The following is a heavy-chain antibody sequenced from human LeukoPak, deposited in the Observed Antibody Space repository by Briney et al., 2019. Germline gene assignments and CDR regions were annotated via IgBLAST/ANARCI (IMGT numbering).Heavy chain of an antibody. CDR1: GGTFISHA. CDR2: IIPIFGTA. V-gene: IGHV1-69*13. Sequence: SVKVSFKASGGTFISHAISWVRQAPGQGLEWMGGIIPIFGTANYAQKFQGRVTITADESTSTAYMELSSLRSEDTAVYYCARGSALLALSFDYWGQGTLVTVSS. J-gene: IGHJ4*02. CDR3: ARGSALLALSFDY. D-gene: IGHD2-15*01.